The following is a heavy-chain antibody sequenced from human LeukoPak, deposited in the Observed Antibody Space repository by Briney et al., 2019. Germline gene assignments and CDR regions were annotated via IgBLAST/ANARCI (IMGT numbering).Heavy chain of an antibody. V-gene: IGHV3-48*01. CDR2: ITNMSDIR. J-gene: IGHJ3*02. Sequence: GGSLRLSYAASGFTFGSYSMYWFRQPPGKGLEFISYITNMSDIRHYADSVEGRFTISRDNAKNSLYLQMNSLRAEDMALYYCAKNRIAAAGTDAFDMWGQGTMVTVSS. CDR3: AKNRIAAAGTDAFDM. D-gene: IGHD6-13*01. CDR1: GFTFGSYS.